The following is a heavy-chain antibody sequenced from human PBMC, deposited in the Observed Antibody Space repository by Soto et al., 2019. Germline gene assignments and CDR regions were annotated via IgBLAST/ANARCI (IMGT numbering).Heavy chain of an antibody. D-gene: IGHD2-2*01. CDR3: AYEKPSFPAPNWFDP. J-gene: IGHJ5*02. CDR2: LSGSGDTA. V-gene: IGHV3-23*01. Sequence: GSLRLSCVGSGFTFSTYALSWVRQAPGKGLEWVSVLSGSGDTAFYADSVKGRFTISRDNSKNTLYLQMDKVTLEDTAIYYCAYEKPSFPAPNWFDPWGQGTLVTVSS. CDR1: GFTFSTYA.